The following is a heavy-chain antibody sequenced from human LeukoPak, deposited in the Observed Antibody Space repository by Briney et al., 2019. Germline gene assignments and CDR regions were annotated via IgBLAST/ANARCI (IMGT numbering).Heavy chain of an antibody. CDR1: GLTVSHNY. CDR2: IYSDGST. D-gene: IGHD4-23*01. CDR3: ASYGGNSDFDY. J-gene: IGHJ4*02. Sequence: PGGSLRLSCAASGLTVSHNYMSWVRQAPGKGLEWVSVIYSDGSTHFADSVKGRFTISRHKSKDTLYLHMNTLRAEDTAVYYCASYGGNSDFDYWGQGTLVTVSS. V-gene: IGHV3-53*01.